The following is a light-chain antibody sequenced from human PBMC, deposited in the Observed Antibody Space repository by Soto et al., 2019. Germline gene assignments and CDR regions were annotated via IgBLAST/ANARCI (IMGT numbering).Light chain of an antibody. CDR2: SAS. Sequence: EVVLTQSPGTLSLSPGERATLSCRASQSVSGDYLAWYQQKPGQAPRLLIYSASLKPAGIPDRFSGSGSATDFTLTISRLEPEDFALFYCQQRSNWPSLTFGGGTKVDIK. CDR3: QQRSNWPSLT. J-gene: IGKJ4*01. V-gene: IGKV3D-20*02. CDR1: QSVSGDY.